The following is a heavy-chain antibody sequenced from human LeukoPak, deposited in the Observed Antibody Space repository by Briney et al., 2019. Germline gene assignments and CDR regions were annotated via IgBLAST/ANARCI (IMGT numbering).Heavy chain of an antibody. CDR3: AKVKYGYGDPVGWFDP. D-gene: IGHD4-17*01. J-gene: IGHJ5*02. Sequence: GGSLRLSCAASGFTFWNSAITWVRQAPGKGLEWVAHISSSGGYTYYAGSVRGRFTISRDNSNNTLYLQMNSLRGEDTAVYYCAKVKYGYGDPVGWFDPWGRGTLVTVSS. CDR2: ISSSGGYT. V-gene: IGHV3-23*01. CDR1: GFTFWNSA.